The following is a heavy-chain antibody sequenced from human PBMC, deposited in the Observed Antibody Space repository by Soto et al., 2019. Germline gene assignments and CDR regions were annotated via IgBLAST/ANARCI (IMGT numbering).Heavy chain of an antibody. Sequence: SVKVSCKASGFTFTSSAVQWVRQARGHRLEWIGWIVVGNGNTNYAQKFQERVTITRDMSTSTAYMELRSLRSEDTAVYYCAGTYGSGGSCYNYYGLGVWGQGSTVTVSS. D-gene: IGHD2-15*01. CDR1: GFTFTSSA. V-gene: IGHV1-58*01. J-gene: IGHJ6*02. CDR3: AGTYGSGGSCYNYYGLGV. CDR2: IVVGNGNT.